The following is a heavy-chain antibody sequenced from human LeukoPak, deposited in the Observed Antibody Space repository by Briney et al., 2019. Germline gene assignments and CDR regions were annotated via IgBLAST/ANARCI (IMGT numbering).Heavy chain of an antibody. J-gene: IGHJ5*02. CDR3: AKDPKFHP. CDR1: GFTFSSYG. Sequence: PGGSQRLSCAAAGFTFSSYGMDWVRQAAGKGLEWVAVISYDGSNKYYADSVRGRFTISRDNSKNTLYLQMNSLRAEDTAVYYCAKDPKFHPWGQGTLVTVSS. V-gene: IGHV3-30*18. CDR2: ISYDGSNK.